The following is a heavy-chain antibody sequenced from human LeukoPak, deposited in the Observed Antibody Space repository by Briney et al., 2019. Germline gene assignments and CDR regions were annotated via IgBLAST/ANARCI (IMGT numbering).Heavy chain of an antibody. D-gene: IGHD3-22*01. V-gene: IGHV1-3*01. CDR1: GYTFTSYA. CDR2: INAGNGNT. CDR3: ARGQYYDSSGHYPKLGY. Sequence: ASVKVSCKASGYTFTSYAMHWVRQAPGQRLEWMGWINAGNGNTKYSQKFQGRVTITRDTSASTAYMELSSLRSEDTAVYYCARGQYYDSSGHYPKLGYWGQGTLVTVSS. J-gene: IGHJ4*02.